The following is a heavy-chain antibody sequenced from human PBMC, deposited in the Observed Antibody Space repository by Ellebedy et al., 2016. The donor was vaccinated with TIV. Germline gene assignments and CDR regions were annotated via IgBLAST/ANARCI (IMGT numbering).Heavy chain of an antibody. V-gene: IGHV4-31*03. Sequence: SETLSLXXTVSGDSISSGSYYWSWIRQHPGKGLEWIGYIYYSGSTYYNPSLKSRVSISVDTSKNQFSLKLRFVTAADTAIYYCARAYYYGSGEPSWFDPWGPGTLVTVSS. D-gene: IGHD3-10*01. CDR1: GDSISSGSYY. CDR2: IYYSGST. J-gene: IGHJ5*02. CDR3: ARAYYYGSGEPSWFDP.